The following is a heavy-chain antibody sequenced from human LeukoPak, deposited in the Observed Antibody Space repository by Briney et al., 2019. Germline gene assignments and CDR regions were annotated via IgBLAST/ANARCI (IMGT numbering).Heavy chain of an antibody. J-gene: IGHJ4*02. V-gene: IGHV1-69*04. D-gene: IGHD2-21*01. CDR3: AKGHIDGDGYYYFDY. CDR2: IIPILGIA. Sequence: SVKVSCKASGGTFSSYAISWVRQAPGQGLEWMGRIIPILGIANYAQKFQGRVTITADKSTSTAYMELSSLRSEDTAVYYCAKGHIDGDGYYYFDYWGQGTLVTVSS. CDR1: GGTFSSYA.